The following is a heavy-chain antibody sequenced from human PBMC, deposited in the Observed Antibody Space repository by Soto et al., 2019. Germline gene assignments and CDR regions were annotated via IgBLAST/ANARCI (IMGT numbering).Heavy chain of an antibody. V-gene: IGHV1-18*01. CDR3: ASGYCSAGSCYYNWFDL. J-gene: IGHJ5*02. D-gene: IGHD2-15*01. Sequence: ASEKVSCQASGFTFSSHCINWVRPAPGRGLEWLGWLSAYNGNTNYAQKLQGRVTMTTDTSTSTAYMELRSLRSDDTAVYYCASGYCSAGSCYYNWFDLWGQGTLVNVSS. CDR2: LSAYNGNT. CDR1: GFTFSSHC.